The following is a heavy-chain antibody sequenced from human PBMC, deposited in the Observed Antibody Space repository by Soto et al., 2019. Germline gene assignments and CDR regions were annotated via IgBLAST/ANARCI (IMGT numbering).Heavy chain of an antibody. CDR2: ISGSGGST. Sequence: EVQLLESGGGLVQPEGSLRLSCAASGFTFSSYAMSWVRQAPGKGLEWVSAISGSGGSTYYADSVKGRFTISRDNSKNTLYLQMNSLRAEDTAVYYCAKDLLVFKVAGTFDYWGQGTLVTVSS. CDR3: AKDLLVFKVAGTFDY. J-gene: IGHJ4*02. V-gene: IGHV3-23*01. D-gene: IGHD6-19*01. CDR1: GFTFSSYA.